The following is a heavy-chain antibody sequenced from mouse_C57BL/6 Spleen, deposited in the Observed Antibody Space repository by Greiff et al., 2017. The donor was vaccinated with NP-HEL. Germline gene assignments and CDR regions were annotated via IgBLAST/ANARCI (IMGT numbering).Heavy chain of an antibody. V-gene: IGHV1-82*01. CDR2: IYPGDGDT. Sequence: VQLQESGPELVKPGASVKISCKASGYAFSSSWMNWVKQRPGKGLEWIGRIYPGDGDTNYNGKFKGKATLTADKSSSTAYMPLSSLTSEDSAVYFCASSHYDYVEAYYFDYWGQGTTLTVSS. CDR1: GYAFSSSW. J-gene: IGHJ2*01. CDR3: ASSHYDYVEAYYFDY. D-gene: IGHD2-4*01.